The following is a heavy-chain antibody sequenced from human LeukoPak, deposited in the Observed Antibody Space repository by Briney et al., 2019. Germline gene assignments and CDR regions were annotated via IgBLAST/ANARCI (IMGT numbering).Heavy chain of an antibody. Sequence: ASVTVSCTASGYTFTSYDINRVRQATGQGLEWMGWMNPNSGNTGYAQKFQGRVTMTRNTSISTAYMELSSLRSEDTAVYYCARDSGSSLDYWGQGTLVTVSS. V-gene: IGHV1-8*01. CDR1: GYTFTSYD. J-gene: IGHJ4*02. CDR2: MNPNSGNT. CDR3: ARDSGSSLDY. D-gene: IGHD1-26*01.